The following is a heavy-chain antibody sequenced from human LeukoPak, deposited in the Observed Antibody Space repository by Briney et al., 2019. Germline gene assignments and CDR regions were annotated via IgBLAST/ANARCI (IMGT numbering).Heavy chain of an antibody. J-gene: IGHJ4*02. CDR1: GYXFTGYY. Sequence: ASVKVSCKASGYXFTGYYIHWVRQAPGQGLEWMGWINPNSGGTNYAQKFQGRVTMTRDTSISTAYMELSRLRSDDTAVYYCAGTRYSSGWYYFDYWGQGTLVTVSS. D-gene: IGHD6-19*01. V-gene: IGHV1-2*02. CDR3: AGTRYSSGWYYFDY. CDR2: INPNSGGT.